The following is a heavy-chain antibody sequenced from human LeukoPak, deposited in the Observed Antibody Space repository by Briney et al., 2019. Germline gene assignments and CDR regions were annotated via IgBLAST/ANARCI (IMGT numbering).Heavy chain of an antibody. CDR2: ISAYNGNT. V-gene: IGHV1-18*01. CDR1: GYTFTSYG. D-gene: IGHD6-19*01. J-gene: IGHJ6*02. Sequence: ASVKVSCKASGYTFTSYGISWVRQAPGQGLEWMGWISAYNGNTNYAQKLQGRVTMTTDTSTSTVYMELRSLRSDDTAVYYCARGKGAVAGTVYYYYGMDVWGQGTTVTVSS. CDR3: ARGKGAVAGTVYYYYGMDV.